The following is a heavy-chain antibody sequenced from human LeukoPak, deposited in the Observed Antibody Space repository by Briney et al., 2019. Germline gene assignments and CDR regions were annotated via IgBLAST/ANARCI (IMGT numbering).Heavy chain of an antibody. Sequence: ASVKVSCKASGGTFSRYVVSWVRQAPGQGLEWMGGIIPTLGTINYTQRFQDRVTITADKSTSTAYMELSSLRSEDTAAYYCAILVSADPLDVWGQGTMVTVSS. V-gene: IGHV1-69*10. J-gene: IGHJ3*01. CDR1: GGTFSRYV. D-gene: IGHD5/OR15-5a*01. CDR2: IIPTLGTI. CDR3: AILVSADPLDV.